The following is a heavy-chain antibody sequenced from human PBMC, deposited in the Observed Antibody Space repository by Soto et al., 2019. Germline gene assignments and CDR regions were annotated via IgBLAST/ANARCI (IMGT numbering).Heavy chain of an antibody. CDR3: AGDVRIGSYRFDY. CDR1: SGSISSYF. Sequence: PSETLSLTCPFSSGSISSYFLSLLRHTPGKVLEWIGYIYDSGSTLYNPSLKSRVTISVDRPNNQFSLKLSSVTAADTAIYYCAGDVRIGSYRFDYWGPGTLVTVSS. J-gene: IGHJ4*02. D-gene: IGHD1-26*01. CDR2: IYDSGST. V-gene: IGHV4-59*08.